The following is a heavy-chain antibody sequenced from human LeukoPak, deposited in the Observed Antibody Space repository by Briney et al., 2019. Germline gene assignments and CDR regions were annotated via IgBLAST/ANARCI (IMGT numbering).Heavy chain of an antibody. J-gene: IGHJ4*02. CDR3: ARLTTVAAPTFDY. D-gene: IGHD6-19*01. Sequence: GSLRLSCAASGFTYNIYSMNCVRQAPGKGLEWGSYISSSSSTIYYADSVKGRFTISRHNAKNSLYLQMNSLRAEDTAVYYCARLTTVAAPTFDYWGQGTLVTVSS. CDR1: GFTYNIYS. V-gene: IGHV3-48*04. CDR2: ISSSSSTI.